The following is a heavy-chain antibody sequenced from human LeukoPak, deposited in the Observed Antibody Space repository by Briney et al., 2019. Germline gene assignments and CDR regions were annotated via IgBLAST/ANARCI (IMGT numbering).Heavy chain of an antibody. CDR2: FDPEDGET. D-gene: IGHD2-8*01. Sequence: GASVKVSCKVSGYTLTELSMHWVRQAPGKGLEWMGGFDPEDGETIYAQKFQGRVTMTEDTSTDTAYMELSRLRSDDTAVYYCARDFTTYCTNGVCSDRNWFDPWGQGTLVTVSS. V-gene: IGHV1-24*01. J-gene: IGHJ5*02. CDR3: ARDFTTYCTNGVCSDRNWFDP. CDR1: GYTLTELS.